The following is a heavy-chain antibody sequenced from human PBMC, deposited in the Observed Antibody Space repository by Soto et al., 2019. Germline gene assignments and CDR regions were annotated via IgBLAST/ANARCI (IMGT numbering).Heavy chain of an antibody. J-gene: IGHJ5*02. Sequence: QLQLQESGPGLVKPSETLSLTCTVSGGSISSSSYYWGWIRQPPGKGLEWIGSIYYSGSTYYNPSLKSRVTISVDTSKNQFSLKLSSVTAADTAVYYCARRKADGSGSYSRRRGFDPWGQGTLVTVSS. V-gene: IGHV4-39*01. CDR2: IYYSGST. D-gene: IGHD3-10*01. CDR3: ARRKADGSGSYSRRRGFDP. CDR1: GGSISSSSYY.